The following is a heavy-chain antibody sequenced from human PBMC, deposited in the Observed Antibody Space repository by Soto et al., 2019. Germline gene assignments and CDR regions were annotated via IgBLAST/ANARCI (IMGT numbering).Heavy chain of an antibody. V-gene: IGHV1-18*01. CDR1: GYTFTSYG. CDR3: ARDGYSSSYWGYGMDV. D-gene: IGHD6-6*01. Sequence: GASVKVSCKASGYTFTSYGISWVRQAPGQGLEWMGWISAYNGNTNYAQKLQGGVTMTTDTSTSTTYMELRSLGSDDTAVYYCARDGYSSSYWGYGMDVWGQGTTVTVSS. CDR2: ISAYNGNT. J-gene: IGHJ6*02.